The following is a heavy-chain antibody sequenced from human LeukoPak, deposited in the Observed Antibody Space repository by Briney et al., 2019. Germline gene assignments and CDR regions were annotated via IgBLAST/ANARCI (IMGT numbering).Heavy chain of an antibody. V-gene: IGHV1-69*01. CDR2: IIPIFGTA. Sequence: ASVKVSCKASGGTFSSYAISWVRQAPGQGLEWMGGIIPIFGTANYAQKFQGRVTITADESTSTAYMELSSLRSEDTAVYYCASNLPKHDFWSSRPFDYWGRGTLVTVSS. CDR3: ASNLPKHDFWSSRPFDY. D-gene: IGHD3-3*01. J-gene: IGHJ4*02. CDR1: GGTFSSYA.